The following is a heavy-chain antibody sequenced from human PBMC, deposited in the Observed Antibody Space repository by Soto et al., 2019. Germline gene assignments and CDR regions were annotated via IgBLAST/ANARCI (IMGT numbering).Heavy chain of an antibody. CDR3: PRLYRTRRGGYYYGMAV. V-gene: IGHV4-39*01. Sequence: PSETLSLTCPVSGGSISSSSYYWGWIRKPPGKGLEWIGIIYYSGSTYYTPSLKSRVTISVDTSKKQFSLKLSSVTAADTAMYDRPRLYRTRRGGYYYGMAVWGQGTSVTVPS. CDR2: IYYSGST. J-gene: IGHJ6*02. CDR1: GGSISSSSYY. D-gene: IGHD5-12*01.